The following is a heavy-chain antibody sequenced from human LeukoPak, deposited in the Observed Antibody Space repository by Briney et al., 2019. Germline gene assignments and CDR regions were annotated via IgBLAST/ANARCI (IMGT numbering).Heavy chain of an antibody. J-gene: IGHJ6*01. D-gene: IGHD2-15*01. CDR1: GFTFSSYD. V-gene: IGHV3-33*01. Sequence: LSGGSLRLSCAASGFTFSSYDMHWVRQAPGKGLEWVAVIWNDGSNKYYADSVKGRFTISRDNSKTTLYLQMNSLRAEDTAVYYCARDMARGYCSGGSGYAQDYYYGMGVWGQGATVTVSS. CDR2: IWNDGSNK. CDR3: ARDMARGYCSGGSGYAQDYYYGMGV.